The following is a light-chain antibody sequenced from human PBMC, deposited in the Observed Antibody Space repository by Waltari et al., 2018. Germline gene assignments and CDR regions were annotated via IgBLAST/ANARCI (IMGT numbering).Light chain of an antibody. CDR2: VNSDGSH. Sequence: VKLTCTLSSGHSSNIVAWLQQQPGKGPRFLMKVNSDGSHTKGDEIPDRFSGSSSGAERYLTISNVQSEDEAEYFCETGGHGTWVFGGGTKLNVL. J-gene: IGLJ3*02. V-gene: IGLV4-69*01. CDR1: SGHSSNI. CDR3: ETGGHGTWV.